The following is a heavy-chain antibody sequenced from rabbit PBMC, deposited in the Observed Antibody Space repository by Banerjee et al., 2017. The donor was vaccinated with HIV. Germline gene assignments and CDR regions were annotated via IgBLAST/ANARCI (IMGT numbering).Heavy chain of an antibody. V-gene: IGHV1S40*01. CDR1: GFSFSSGYD. J-gene: IGHJ4*01. CDR3: ASGYSDVYFNL. D-gene: IGHD1-1*01. Sequence: QSLEESGGDLVKPGASLTLTCTASGFSFSSGYDMCWVRQAPGKGLEWIACIYAGSSGGSTYYASWAKGRFTISKTSSTTVTLQMTSLTAADTATYFCASGYSDVYFNLWGPGTLVTVS. CDR2: IYAGSSGGST.